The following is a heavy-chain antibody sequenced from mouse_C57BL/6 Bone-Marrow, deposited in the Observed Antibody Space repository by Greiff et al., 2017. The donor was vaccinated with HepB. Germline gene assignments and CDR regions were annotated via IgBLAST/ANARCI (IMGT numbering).Heavy chain of an antibody. J-gene: IGHJ2*01. V-gene: IGHV5-17*01. CDR1: GFTFSDYG. D-gene: IGHD3-2*02. Sequence: EVQLQESGGGLVKPGGSLKLSCAASGFTFSDYGMHWVRQAPEKGLEWVAYISSGSSTIYYADTVKGRFTISRDNAKNTLFLQMTSLRSEDTAMYYCARGGSSVYLYYFDYWGQGTTLTVSS. CDR3: ARGGSSVYLYYFDY. CDR2: ISSGSSTI.